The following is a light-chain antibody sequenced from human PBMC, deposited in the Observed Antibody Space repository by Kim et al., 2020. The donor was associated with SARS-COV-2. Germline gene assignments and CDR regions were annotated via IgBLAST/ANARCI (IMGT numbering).Light chain of an antibody. V-gene: IGKV3-11*01. CDR3: QQREDWPLT. J-gene: IGKJ4*01. Sequence: LSPGERATLSCRASQSVSTSVAWFQHKPGQAPRLLIHDASYRATGIPARFSGSGSGADFTLTITGLQAEDFAVYYCQQREDWPLTFGGGTKVDIK. CDR2: DAS. CDR1: QSVSTS.